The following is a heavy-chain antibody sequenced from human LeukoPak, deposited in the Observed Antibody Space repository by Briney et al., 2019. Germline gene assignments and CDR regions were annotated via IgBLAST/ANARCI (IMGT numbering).Heavy chain of an antibody. Sequence: ASVKVSCKASGGTFSSYAISWVRQAPGQGLERMGGIIPIFGTANYAQKFQGRVTITADESTSTAYMELSSLRSEDTAVYYCARIIRWLKHHYYYYGMDVWGQGTTVTVSS. D-gene: IGHD4-23*01. CDR3: ARIIRWLKHHYYYYGMDV. CDR1: GGTFSSYA. CDR2: IIPIFGTA. V-gene: IGHV1-69*13. J-gene: IGHJ6*02.